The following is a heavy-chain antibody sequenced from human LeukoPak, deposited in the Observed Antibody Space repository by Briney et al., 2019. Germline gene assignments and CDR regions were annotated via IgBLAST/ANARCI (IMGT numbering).Heavy chain of an antibody. Sequence: SETLSLTCTVSGGSISTSNYYWGWVRQPPGKGLEWIGNIFYSGSTYYSPSLKSRVTISLDTSKNQFSLKLSSVTAADTAVYYCASVEVAGTSFDYWGQGTLVTVSS. CDR1: GGSISTSNYY. D-gene: IGHD6-19*01. V-gene: IGHV4-39*07. CDR2: IFYSGST. J-gene: IGHJ4*02. CDR3: ASVEVAGTSFDY.